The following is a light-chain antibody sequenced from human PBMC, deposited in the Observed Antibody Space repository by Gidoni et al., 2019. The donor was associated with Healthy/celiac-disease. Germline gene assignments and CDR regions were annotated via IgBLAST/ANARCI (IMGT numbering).Light chain of an antibody. CDR1: QGISSY. CDR3: QQRNS. J-gene: IGKJ4*01. V-gene: IGKV1-9*01. Sequence: DIQLTQSPSFLSASVGDRVTITCRASQGISSYLAWYQQKPGKAPKLLIYAASTLQSGVPSLFSGSGSGTEFTLTISSLQPEDFATYYCQQRNSFGGGTKVEIK. CDR2: AAS.